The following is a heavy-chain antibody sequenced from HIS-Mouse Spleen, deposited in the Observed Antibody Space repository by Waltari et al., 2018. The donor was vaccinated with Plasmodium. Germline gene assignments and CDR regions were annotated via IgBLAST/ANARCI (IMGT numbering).Heavy chain of an antibody. CDR2: NDTRGSN. CDR1: GGSISSYY. D-gene: IGHD5-18*01. J-gene: IGHJ4*02. Sequence: QVQLQESGPGLVKPSETLSLTCTVSGGSISSYYWSWIRQPAGKGLEWIGRNDTRGSNNYNPALKRRVTMSVDTSKNQFSLKLSSVTAADTAVYYCARGDGTAMAFDYWGQGTLVTVSS. V-gene: IGHV4-4*07. CDR3: ARGDGTAMAFDY.